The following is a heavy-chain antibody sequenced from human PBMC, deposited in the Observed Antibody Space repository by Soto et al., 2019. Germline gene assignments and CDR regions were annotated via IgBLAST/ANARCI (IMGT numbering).Heavy chain of an antibody. D-gene: IGHD3-3*01. CDR1: GFTFSSYS. CDR2: ISSSSSYI. V-gene: IGHV3-21*01. CDR3: ARESETYYDFWSGYWPDV. Sequence: GGSLRLSCAASGFTFSSYSMNWVRQAPGKGLEWVSSISSSSSYIYYADSVKGRFTISRDNAKNSLYLQMNSLRAEDTAVYYCARESETYYDFWSGYWPDVWGQGTTVTVSS. J-gene: IGHJ6*02.